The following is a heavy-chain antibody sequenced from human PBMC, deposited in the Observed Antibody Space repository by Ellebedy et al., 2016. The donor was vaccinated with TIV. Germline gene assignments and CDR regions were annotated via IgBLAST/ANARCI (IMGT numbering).Heavy chain of an antibody. CDR3: ARGKWYCDL. V-gene: IGHV3-72*01. Sequence: GESLKISCAASGFTFSDHHMDWVRQAPGKGLEWVGSIRGKTYGGTTESAGSVKGRFSISRDDSKNSVYLHMNSLKTEDTAVYYCARGKWYCDLWGRGTLVTVSA. CDR1: GFTFSDHH. J-gene: IGHJ2*01. CDR2: IRGKTYGGTT.